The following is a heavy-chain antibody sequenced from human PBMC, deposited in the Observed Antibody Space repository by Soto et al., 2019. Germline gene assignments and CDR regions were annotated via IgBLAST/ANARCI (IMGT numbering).Heavy chain of an antibody. CDR1: GFTFSSYA. CDR2: ISGSGGST. CDR3: AKFNFFSLTEFGELLPYYYYGMDV. V-gene: IGHV3-23*01. J-gene: IGHJ6*02. Sequence: GGSLRLSCAASGFTFSSYAMSWVRQAPGKGLEWVSAISGSGGSTYYADSVKGRFTISRDNSKNTLYLQMNSLRAEDTAVYYCAKFNFFSLTEFGELLPYYYYGMDVWGQGTTVTVSS. D-gene: IGHD3-10*01.